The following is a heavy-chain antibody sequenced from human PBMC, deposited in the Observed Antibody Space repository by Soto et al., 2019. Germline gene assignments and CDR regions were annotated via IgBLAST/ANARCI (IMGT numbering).Heavy chain of an antibody. J-gene: IGHJ4*02. V-gene: IGHV3-74*01. CDR2: INSDGSST. CDR3: AREGYDYIWGSYRQQAPDY. D-gene: IGHD3-16*02. Sequence: EVQLVESGGGLVQPGGSLRLSCAASGFTFSSYWMHWVRQAPGKGLVWVSRINSDGSSTSYADSVKGRFTISRDNAKNTLYLQMNSLRAEDTAVYYCAREGYDYIWGSYRQQAPDYWGQGTLVTVSS. CDR1: GFTFSSYW.